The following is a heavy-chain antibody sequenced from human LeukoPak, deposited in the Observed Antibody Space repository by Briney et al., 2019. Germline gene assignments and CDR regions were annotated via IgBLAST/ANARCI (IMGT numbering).Heavy chain of an antibody. CDR3: AKVRSSYYYGSGSIDY. D-gene: IGHD3-10*01. Sequence: PGGSLRLSCAPSGFTFSSYGVHWVRPAPGKGLEWVAVIWYDGSNKYYADSVKGRFTISRDNSKNTLYLQMNSLRAEHRAVYYCAKVRSSYYYGSGSIDYWGQGTVVTVSS. CDR1: GFTFSSYG. CDR2: IWYDGSNK. V-gene: IGHV3-33*06. J-gene: IGHJ4*02.